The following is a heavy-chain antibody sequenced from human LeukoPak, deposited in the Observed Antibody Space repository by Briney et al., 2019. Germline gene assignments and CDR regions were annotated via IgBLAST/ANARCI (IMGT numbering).Heavy chain of an antibody. CDR2: INTDGTVA. V-gene: IGHV3-74*01. CDR1: GFTFSKYW. J-gene: IGHJ4*02. CDR3: ATKQWLAPPPDS. Sequence: GGSLRLSCAASGFTFSKYWMLWVRQAPGRGLESVSRINTDGTVATYADSVKGRFTVSRDNADNTMFLQMNSVRDEDTAVYYCATKQWLAPPPDSWGQGTPVTVSS. D-gene: IGHD6-19*01.